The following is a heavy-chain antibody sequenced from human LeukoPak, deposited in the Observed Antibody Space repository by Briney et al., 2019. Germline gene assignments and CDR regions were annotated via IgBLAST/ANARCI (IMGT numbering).Heavy chain of an antibody. CDR3: ARERIAAAGSLFDY. D-gene: IGHD6-13*01. V-gene: IGHV3-23*01. Sequence: GGSLRLSCVASGFTFSNYGMSWVRQAPGKGLEWVSGISGSGGSTYYANSVKGRLTISRDNSKNTLYLQMNSLRAEDTAVYYCARERIAAAGSLFDYWGQGTLVTVSS. CDR1: GFTFSNYG. J-gene: IGHJ4*02. CDR2: ISGSGGST.